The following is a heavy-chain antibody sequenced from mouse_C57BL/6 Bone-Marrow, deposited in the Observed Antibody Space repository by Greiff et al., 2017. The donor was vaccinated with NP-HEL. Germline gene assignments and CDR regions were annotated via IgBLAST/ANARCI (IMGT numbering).Heavy chain of an antibody. Sequence: EVKLMESGGGLVKPGGSLKLSCAASGFTFSSYAMSWVRQTPEKRLEWVATISAGGSYTYYPDNVKGRFTISRDNAKNNLYLQMSHLKSEDTAMYYCARLGQWYFDVWGTGTTVTVSS. V-gene: IGHV5-4*03. CDR3: ARLGQWYFDV. CDR2: ISAGGSYT. CDR1: GFTFSSYA. D-gene: IGHD3-3*01. J-gene: IGHJ1*03.